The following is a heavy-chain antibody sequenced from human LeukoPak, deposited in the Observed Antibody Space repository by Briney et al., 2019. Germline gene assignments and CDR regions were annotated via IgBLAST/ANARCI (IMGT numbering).Heavy chain of an antibody. D-gene: IGHD5-12*01. CDR2: IKQDGSEK. J-gene: IGHJ3*02. CDR3: AGVVRSCGGYDSLHDAFDI. CDR1: GFTLSSYW. Sequence: GGGLRLACAACGFTLSSYWMSWVRQAPGKGLEWVANIKQDGSEKYYVDSVKGRFTISRDNAKNSLYLQMNSLRAEDTAVYYCAGVVRSCGGYDSLHDAFDIWGQGTMVTVSS. V-gene: IGHV3-7*01.